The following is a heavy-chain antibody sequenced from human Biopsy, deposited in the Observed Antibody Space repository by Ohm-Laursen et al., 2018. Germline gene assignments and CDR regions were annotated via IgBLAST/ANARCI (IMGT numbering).Heavy chain of an antibody. CDR1: GFTFSDHY. D-gene: IGHD2-15*01. CDR2: SRNKANSYTA. J-gene: IGHJ4*02. CDR3: ARMFARPGLCLGGTCYPGDDY. Sequence: SLRLSCAASGFTFSDHYMEWVRQAPGKGLEWVGRSRNKANSYTAEYAASVKGRFTISRDESETSMYLQMSGLKTEDTAVYYCARMFARPGLCLGGTCYPGDDYWGQGTLVTVSS. V-gene: IGHV3-72*01.